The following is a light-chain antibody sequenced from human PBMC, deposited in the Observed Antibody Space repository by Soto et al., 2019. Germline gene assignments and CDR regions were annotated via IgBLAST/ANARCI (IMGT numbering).Light chain of an antibody. CDR3: TSYVGSNIWV. Sequence: QSALTQPPSASGSPGQSVTISCTGTSSDVGAYKYVSWYQQYPGKAHKLMIYEVSKRPSGVPDRFSGSKSGNTASLTVSGLQAEDEAYYYCTSYVGSNIWVFGGGTQLTVL. CDR2: EVS. V-gene: IGLV2-8*01. CDR1: SSDVGAYKY. J-gene: IGLJ3*02.